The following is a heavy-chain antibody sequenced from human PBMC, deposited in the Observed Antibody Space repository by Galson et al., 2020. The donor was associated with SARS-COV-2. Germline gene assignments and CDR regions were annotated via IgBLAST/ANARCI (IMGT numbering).Heavy chain of an antibody. J-gene: IGHJ3*01. D-gene: IGHD6-13*01. V-gene: IGHV3-30*03. CDR3: ARAGYSSTWTLGDAFDV. Sequence: GESLKISCAASGFTFSNFGMHWVRQAPGKGLEWVAVISTDGNNKYDADSVKGRFTIPRDNSKNTLYLQMNSLRPEDTAVYFCARAGYSSTWTLGDAFDVWGQGTLVTVSS. CDR2: ISTDGNNK. CDR1: GFTFSNFG.